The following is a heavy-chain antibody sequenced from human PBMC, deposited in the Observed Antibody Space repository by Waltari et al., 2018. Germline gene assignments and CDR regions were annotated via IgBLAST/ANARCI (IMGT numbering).Heavy chain of an antibody. J-gene: IGHJ4*02. Sequence: QLQLQESGPGLVKPSETLSLTCTVSGGSISSSSYYWGWIRQPPGKGLEWIGSIYYSGSTYYTPSLKSRVTISVDTSKNQFSLKLSSVTTADTAVYYCAREGSSSPPGRIDYWGQGTLVTVSS. CDR1: GGSISSSSYY. D-gene: IGHD6-13*01. CDR2: IYYSGST. CDR3: AREGSSSPPGRIDY. V-gene: IGHV4-39*07.